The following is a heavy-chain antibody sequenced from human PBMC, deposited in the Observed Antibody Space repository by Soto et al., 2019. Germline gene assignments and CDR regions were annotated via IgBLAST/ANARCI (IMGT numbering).Heavy chain of an antibody. Sequence: PSETLSLTCTVSGGSISSYYWSWIRQPPGKGPEWIGYIYYSGGTNYNPSLKSRVTISVDTSKNQFSLKLSSVTAADTAVYYCARLGYVLVVVAAFDAFDIWGQGTMVNV. CDR2: IYYSGGT. V-gene: IGHV4-59*08. D-gene: IGHD2-15*01. J-gene: IGHJ3*02. CDR1: GGSISSYY. CDR3: ARLGYVLVVVAAFDAFDI.